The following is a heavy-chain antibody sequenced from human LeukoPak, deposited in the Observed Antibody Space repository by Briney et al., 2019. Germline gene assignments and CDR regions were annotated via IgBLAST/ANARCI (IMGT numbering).Heavy chain of an antibody. Sequence: ASVKVSCKATGYTFTGYYMHWVRQAPGQGLEWMEWINPNSGGTNYAQKFQSRVTMTRDTSISTAYMELSRLRSDDTAVYYCARNYYDSSGYYTVDYWGQGTLVTVSS. D-gene: IGHD3-22*01. V-gene: IGHV1-2*02. CDR2: INPNSGGT. CDR1: GYTFTGYY. J-gene: IGHJ4*02. CDR3: ARNYYDSSGYYTVDY.